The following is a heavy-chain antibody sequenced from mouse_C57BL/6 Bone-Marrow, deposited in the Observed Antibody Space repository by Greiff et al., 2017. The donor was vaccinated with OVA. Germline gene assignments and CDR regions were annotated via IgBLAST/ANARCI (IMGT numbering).Heavy chain of an antibody. D-gene: IGHD1-1*01. CDR2: ISSGSSTI. J-gene: IGHJ1*03. Sequence: EVMLVESGGGLVKPGGSLKLSCAASGFTFSDYGMHWVRQAPEKGLEWVAYISSGSSTIYYVDTVKGRFTISRDNAKNTLFLQMTSLRSEDTAMYYCARAVVRYFDVWGTGTTVTVSS. V-gene: IGHV5-17*01. CDR3: ARAVVRYFDV. CDR1: GFTFSDYG.